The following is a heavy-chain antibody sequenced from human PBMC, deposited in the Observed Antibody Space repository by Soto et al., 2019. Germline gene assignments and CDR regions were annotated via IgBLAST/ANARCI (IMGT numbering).Heavy chain of an antibody. J-gene: IGHJ3*02. D-gene: IGHD1-26*01. CDR3: AKDGTEDAFDI. CDR1: GFTFSSYG. Sequence: QVQLVESGGGVVQPGRSLRLSCAASGFTFSSYGMHWVRQAPGKGLEWVAVISYDGSNKYYADSVKGRFTISRDNSKKTLYLQMNSLRAEDTAVYYCAKDGTEDAFDIWGQGTMVTVSS. V-gene: IGHV3-30*18. CDR2: ISYDGSNK.